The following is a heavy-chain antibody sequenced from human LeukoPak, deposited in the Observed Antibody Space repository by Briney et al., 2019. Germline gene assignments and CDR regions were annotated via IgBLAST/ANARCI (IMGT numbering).Heavy chain of an antibody. CDR3: ARGSTTGTTSYFDP. CDR2: IYHSGST. Sequence: SETLSLTCTVSGYSISSGYYWGWFRQPPGKGLEWIGSIYHSGSTYYNLSFKSRVTISLNTSKNYFSLKLNSVTAADTAVYYCARGSTTGTTSYFDPWGQGTLVTVSS. CDR1: GYSISSGYY. V-gene: IGHV4-38-2*02. J-gene: IGHJ5*02. D-gene: IGHD1-1*01.